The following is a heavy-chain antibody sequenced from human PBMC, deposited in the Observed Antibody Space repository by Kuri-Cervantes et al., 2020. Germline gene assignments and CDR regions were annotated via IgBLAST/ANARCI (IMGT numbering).Heavy chain of an antibody. CDR2: INHSGST. D-gene: IGHD2-21*02. CDR3: ARISPVGTAPFFDF. CDR1: GGSFSGYY. Sequence: SQTPSLTCAVYGGSFSGYYWSWIRQPPGKGLEWIGEINHSGSTNYNPSLKSRVTISLDKSQNLFSLEVTSVTAADTALYYCARISPVGTAPFFDFWGQGTLVTVSS. V-gene: IGHV4-34*01. J-gene: IGHJ4*02.